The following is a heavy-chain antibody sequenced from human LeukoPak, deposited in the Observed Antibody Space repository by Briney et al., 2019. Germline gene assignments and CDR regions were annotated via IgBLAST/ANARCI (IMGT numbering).Heavy chain of an antibody. Sequence: GGSLRLSCPASGFTFSSYAMSWVRQAPGKGLEWVSAISGSGGSTYYADSVKGRFTISRDNSKNTLYLQMNSLRAEDTAVYYCAISRSTYYYGSGNSMDVWGQGTTVTVSS. J-gene: IGHJ6*02. D-gene: IGHD3-10*01. CDR2: ISGSGGST. CDR1: GFTFSSYA. V-gene: IGHV3-23*01. CDR3: AISRSTYYYGSGNSMDV.